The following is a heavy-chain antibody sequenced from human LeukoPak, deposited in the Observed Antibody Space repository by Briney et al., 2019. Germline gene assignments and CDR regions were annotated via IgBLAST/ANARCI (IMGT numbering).Heavy chain of an antibody. V-gene: IGHV3-23*01. Sequence: QSGGSLRLSCAASGFTFSSYAMSWVRQAPGKGLEWVASISGSGGSTYYADSVKGRFTISRDNSKNTLYLQMNSLRAEDTAVYYCAKVCRCSSTSCYFRWFDPWGQGTLVTVSS. CDR2: ISGSGGST. CDR1: GFTFSSYA. CDR3: AKVCRCSSTSCYFRWFDP. J-gene: IGHJ5*02. D-gene: IGHD2-2*01.